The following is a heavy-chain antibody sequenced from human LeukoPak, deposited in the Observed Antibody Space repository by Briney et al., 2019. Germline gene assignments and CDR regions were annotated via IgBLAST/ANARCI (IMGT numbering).Heavy chain of an antibody. CDR1: GFTFSSYA. V-gene: IGHV3-23*01. CDR3: AKVYCSTSSCYTYYYYHGMDV. Sequence: GGSLRLSCAASGFTFSSYAMSWVRQAPGKGLEWASAISGSGGSTYYADSVKGRFTISRDNSKNTLYLQMNSLRAEDTAVYYCAKVYCSTSSCYTYYYYHGMDVWGQGTTVTVSS. D-gene: IGHD2-2*02. CDR2: ISGSGGST. J-gene: IGHJ6*02.